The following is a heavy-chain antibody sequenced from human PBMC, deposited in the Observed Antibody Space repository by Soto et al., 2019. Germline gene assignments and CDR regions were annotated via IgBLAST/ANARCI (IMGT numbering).Heavy chain of an antibody. D-gene: IGHD1-26*01. V-gene: IGHV4-59*11. J-gene: IGHJ6*02. CDR1: GGSISSHY. Sequence: QVQLQESGPGLVRPSETLSLTCTVSGGSISSHYWSWVRQAPGKGLEWIGHIYYREGTNYNPSLRSRSTFSVDASKSQFSLKLNSVTTADTAVYYCARDGREASGMDVWGQGTKVTVSS. CDR2: IYYREGT. CDR3: ARDGREASGMDV.